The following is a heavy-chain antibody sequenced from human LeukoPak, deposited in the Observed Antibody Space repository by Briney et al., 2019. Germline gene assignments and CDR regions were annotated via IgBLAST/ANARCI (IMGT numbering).Heavy chain of an antibody. D-gene: IGHD2-15*01. CDR3: ARHYVVAVAAYYYYYGMDV. V-gene: IGHV4-34*01. CDR2: INHSGST. Sequence: SETLSLTCAVYGGSFSGYYWSWIRQPPGKGLEWIGEINHSGSTNYNPSLKSRVTISVDTSKNQFSLKLSSVTAADTAVYYCARHYVVAVAAYYYYYGMDVWGQGTTVTVSS. J-gene: IGHJ6*02. CDR1: GGSFSGYY.